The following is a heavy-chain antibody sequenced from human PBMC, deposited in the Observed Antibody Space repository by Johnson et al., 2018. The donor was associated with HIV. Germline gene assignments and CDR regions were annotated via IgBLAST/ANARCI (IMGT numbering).Heavy chain of an antibody. J-gene: IGHJ3*02. Sequence: EVLLLESGGGLVQPGGSLRLSCAASGFTFINYAMSWVRQAPGKGLEWVSSIGGSGTNTYYADSVKGRFTISRDNSKNTLYLQMHSLRAEDTAIYYCAKDPLVVPAATLDAFDIWGQGTMVTVSS. D-gene: IGHD2-2*01. CDR3: AKDPLVVPAATLDAFDI. V-gene: IGHV3-23*01. CDR1: GFTFINYA. CDR2: IGGSGTNT.